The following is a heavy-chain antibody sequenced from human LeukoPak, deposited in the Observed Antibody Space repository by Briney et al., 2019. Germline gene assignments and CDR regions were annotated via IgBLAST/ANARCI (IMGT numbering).Heavy chain of an antibody. D-gene: IGHD3-10*01. Sequence: GRSLRLSCAASGFTFSSYGVHWVRQAPGKGLKGVAVIWYDGSNKYYADSVKGRFTISRDNSKNTPYLQMNSLRAEDTAVYYCAREDYGSGSYQAFDYGGQGTLVTVSS. V-gene: IGHV3-33*01. CDR2: IWYDGSNK. J-gene: IGHJ4*02. CDR1: GFTFSSYG. CDR3: AREDYGSGSYQAFDY.